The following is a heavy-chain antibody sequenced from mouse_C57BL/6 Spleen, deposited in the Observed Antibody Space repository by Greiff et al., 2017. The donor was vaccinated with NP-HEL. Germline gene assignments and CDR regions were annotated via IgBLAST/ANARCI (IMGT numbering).Heavy chain of an antibody. J-gene: IGHJ4*01. CDR2: IDPSDSYT. V-gene: IGHV1-50*01. CDR1: GYTFTSYW. D-gene: IGHD1-1*01. Sequence: QVQLKQPGAELVKPGASVKLSCKASGYTFTSYWMQWVKQRPGQGLEWIGEIDPSDSYTNYNQKFKGKATLTVDTSSSTAYMQLSSLTSEDSAVYYCARGDAVVAHYAMDYWGQGTSVTVSS. CDR3: ARGDAVVAHYAMDY.